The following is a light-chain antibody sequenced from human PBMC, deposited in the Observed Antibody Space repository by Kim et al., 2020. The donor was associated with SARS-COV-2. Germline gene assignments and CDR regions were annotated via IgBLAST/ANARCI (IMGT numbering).Light chain of an antibody. V-gene: IGKV1-33*01. CDR3: QQHANLPYT. CDR2: DAS. J-gene: IGKJ2*01. CDR1: QDINNF. Sequence: DIQMTHSPSSLSASVGDRVTITCQASQDINNFLNWYHQKPGKAPKLLIFDASNLETGVPSRFSGTASGTDFTFTISSVQPEDVGTYYCQQHANLPYTFGQGTKLEI.